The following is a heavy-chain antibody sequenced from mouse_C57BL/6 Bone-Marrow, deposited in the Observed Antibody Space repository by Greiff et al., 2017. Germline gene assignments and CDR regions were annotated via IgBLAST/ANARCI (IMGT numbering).Heavy chain of an antibody. CDR2: ISSGGDYI. CDR1: GFTFSSYA. D-gene: IGHD1-1*01. CDR3: TRDESYYYGSSYVFAY. Sequence: EVQGVESGEGLVKPGGSLKLSCAASGFTFSSYAMSWVRQTPEKRLEWVAYISSGGDYIYYADTVKGRFTISRDNARNTLYLQMSSLKSEDTAMYYCTRDESYYYGSSYVFAYWGQGTLVTVSA. V-gene: IGHV5-9-1*02. J-gene: IGHJ3*01.